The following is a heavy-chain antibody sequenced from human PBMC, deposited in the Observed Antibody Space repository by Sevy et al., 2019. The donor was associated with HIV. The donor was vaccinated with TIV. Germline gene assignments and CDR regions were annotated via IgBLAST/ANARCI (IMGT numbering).Heavy chain of an antibody. CDR1: GGSISSYY. Sequence: SETLSLTCTVSGGSISSYYWSSIRQPPGKGLEWIGYIYYSGSTNYNPSLKSRVTISVDTSKNQFSLKLSSVTAADTAVYYCARGHDSGYDYWGQGTLVTVSS. CDR3: ARGHDSGYDY. J-gene: IGHJ4*02. CDR2: IYYSGST. V-gene: IGHV4-59*13. D-gene: IGHD5-12*01.